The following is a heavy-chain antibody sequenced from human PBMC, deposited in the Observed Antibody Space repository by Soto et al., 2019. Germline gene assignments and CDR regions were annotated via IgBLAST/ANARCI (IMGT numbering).Heavy chain of an antibody. Sequence: SETLSLTCTVASNSLGNYYWFWIRQPVGKGLEWIGRVSSSGNTNANPTLNSRATMSIDTSKNQFSLRLRSVTAADTAVYYCARADYEILTGSYAMDVWGQGTTVTVSS. CDR3: ARADYEILTGSYAMDV. J-gene: IGHJ6*02. D-gene: IGHD3-9*01. V-gene: IGHV4-4*07. CDR2: VSSSGNT. CDR1: SNSLGNYY.